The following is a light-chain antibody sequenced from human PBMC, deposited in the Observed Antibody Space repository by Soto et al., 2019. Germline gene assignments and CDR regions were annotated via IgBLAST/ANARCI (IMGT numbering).Light chain of an antibody. CDR1: SSNIGSNT. J-gene: IGLJ2*01. CDR2: SNN. V-gene: IGLV1-44*01. CDR3: AAWDDSLNGHVV. Sequence: QSVLTQPPSASGTPGQRVTISCSGSSSNIGSNTVNWYQQLPGTAPKLLIYSNNQRPSGVPDRFSGSKSGTSASLAISGIQSDDEADYYCAAWDDSLNGHVVFGGGTKVTVL.